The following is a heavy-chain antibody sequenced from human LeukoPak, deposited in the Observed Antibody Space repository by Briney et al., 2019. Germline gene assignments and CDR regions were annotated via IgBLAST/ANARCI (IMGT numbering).Heavy chain of an antibody. V-gene: IGHV4-39*01. CDR3: ARFFYYDASLPPY. Sequence: SETLSLTCSVSGGYISTSNYYLGWIRQPPGKGLEWIGTIYYSGRTYYNPSLQSRVTISSDTSQNQLSLQVRSVTVVDTAVYYCARFFYYDASLPPYWGQGTLVTVSS. J-gene: IGHJ4*02. CDR1: GGYISTSNYY. D-gene: IGHD3-16*01. CDR2: IYYSGRT.